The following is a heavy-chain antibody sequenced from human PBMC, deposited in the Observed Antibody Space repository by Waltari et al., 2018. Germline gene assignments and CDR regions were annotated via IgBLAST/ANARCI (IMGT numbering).Heavy chain of an antibody. D-gene: IGHD3-3*01. J-gene: IGHJ2*01. Sequence: QVQLVQSGAEVKKPGASVKVSCKVSGYTLTELSMHWVRQAPGKGLEWMGGFDPEDVETIYGQKFQGRVTMTEDTSTDTAYMELSSLRSEDTAVYYCATGAQSDDFWSGRYWYFDLWGRGTLVTVSS. CDR3: ATGAQSDDFWSGRYWYFDL. V-gene: IGHV1-24*01. CDR2: FDPEDVET. CDR1: GYTLTELS.